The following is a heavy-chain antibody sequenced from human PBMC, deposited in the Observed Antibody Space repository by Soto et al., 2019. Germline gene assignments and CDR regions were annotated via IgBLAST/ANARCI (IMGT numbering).Heavy chain of an antibody. V-gene: IGHV4-4*02. CDR2: VYHSGNT. Sequence: SETLSLTCAVSGDSISSDKRWSWVRQPPGKGLEWIGEVYHSGNTNYNPSLKSRVIISVDKSKNQFSLKLSSVTDADTAMYYCARGERQQRDYWGQGTLVTLSS. D-gene: IGHD6-25*01. CDR3: ARGERQQRDY. J-gene: IGHJ4*02. CDR1: GDSISSDKR.